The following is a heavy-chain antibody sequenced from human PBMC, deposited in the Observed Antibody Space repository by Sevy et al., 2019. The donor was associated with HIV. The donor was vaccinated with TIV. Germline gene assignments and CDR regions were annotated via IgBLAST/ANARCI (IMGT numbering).Heavy chain of an antibody. Sequence: GGSLRLSCAASGFTFSNAWMSWVRQAPGKGLEWVGRIRSKTDGGTTYYAAPVKGRFTISRDDSKNTLYLQMNSLKTEDTAVYYCTTGSGDGDYNYFDYWGHGTLVTVSS. J-gene: IGHJ4*01. CDR3: TTGSGDGDYNYFDY. V-gene: IGHV3-15*01. D-gene: IGHD4-17*01. CDR2: IRSKTDGGTT. CDR1: GFTFSNAW.